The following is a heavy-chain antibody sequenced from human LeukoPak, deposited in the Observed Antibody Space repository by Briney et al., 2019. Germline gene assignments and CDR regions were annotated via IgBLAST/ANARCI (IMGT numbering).Heavy chain of an antibody. CDR2: IFSTGST. V-gene: IGHV4-59*08. J-gene: IGHJ5*02. CDR3: ARHSAPYGSGA. D-gene: IGHD6-25*01. Sequence: SETLSLTCTVSGASMNTYYWTWIRQFPGKGLEWIGYIFSTGSTNYNPSLKSRATISLDTSKNQFSLELSSVTATDTAMYYCARHSAPYGSGAWGQGTLVTVSS. CDR1: GASMNTYY.